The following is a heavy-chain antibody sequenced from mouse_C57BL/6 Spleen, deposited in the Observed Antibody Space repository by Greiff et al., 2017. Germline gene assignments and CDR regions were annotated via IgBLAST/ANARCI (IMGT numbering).Heavy chain of an antibody. CDR1: GYAFSSYW. J-gene: IGHJ1*03. Sequence: QVQLKQSGAELVKPGASVKISCKASGYAFSSYWMNWVKQRPGKGLEGIGQIYPGDGDTNYNGKFKGKATLTADKSSSTAYMQLSSLTSEDSAVYFCARSHYYGSSYWYFDVWGTGTTVTVSS. CDR3: ARSHYYGSSYWYFDV. V-gene: IGHV1-80*01. D-gene: IGHD1-1*01. CDR2: IYPGDGDT.